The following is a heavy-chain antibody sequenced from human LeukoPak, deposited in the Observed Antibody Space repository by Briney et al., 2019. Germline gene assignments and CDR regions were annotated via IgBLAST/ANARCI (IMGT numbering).Heavy chain of an antibody. CDR2: ISYDGSNE. V-gene: IGHV3-30-3*01. J-gene: IGHJ5*02. D-gene: IGHD6-19*01. CDR1: GFTFSTYA. CDR3: ARDPLAVAGSLVPIDNWFDP. Sequence: GRSLRLSCTASGFTFSTYAMQWVRQTPGKGLEWVAVISYDGSNEYYADSVQGRFTISRDNSKNTLYLQMNGLRVEDTALYYCARDPLAVAGSLVPIDNWFDPWGQGTLVTVSS.